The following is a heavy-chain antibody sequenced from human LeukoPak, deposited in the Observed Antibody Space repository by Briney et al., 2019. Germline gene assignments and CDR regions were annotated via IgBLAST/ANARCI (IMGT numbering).Heavy chain of an antibody. CDR2: IVVGSGNT. Sequence: PVKVSCKASGFTFTSSAMQWVRQARGQRLEWIGWIVVGSGNTNYAQKFQERVTITRDMSTSTAYMELSSLRSEDTAVYYCAAVPDYYDSSGYYFYFDYWGQGTLVTVSS. J-gene: IGHJ4*02. CDR3: AAVPDYYDSSGYYFYFDY. D-gene: IGHD3-22*01. V-gene: IGHV1-58*02. CDR1: GFTFTSSA.